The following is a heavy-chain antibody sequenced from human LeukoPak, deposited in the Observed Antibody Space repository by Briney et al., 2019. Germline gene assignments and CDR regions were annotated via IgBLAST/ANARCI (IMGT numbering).Heavy chain of an antibody. CDR3: ARDGNCGGDCYSMDV. D-gene: IGHD2-21*02. V-gene: IGHV1-69*04. J-gene: IGHJ4*02. Sequence: SVKVSCKASGGTFSSYAISWVRQAPGQGLEWMGRIIPIFGIANYAQKFQGRVTITADKSTSTAYMELSSLRSEDTAVYYCARDGNCGGDCYSMDVWGQGTLVTVSS. CDR1: GGTFSSYA. CDR2: IIPIFGIA.